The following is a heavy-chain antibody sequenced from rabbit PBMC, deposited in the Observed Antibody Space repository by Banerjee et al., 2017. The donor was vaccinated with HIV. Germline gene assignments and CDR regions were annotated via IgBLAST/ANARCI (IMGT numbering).Heavy chain of an antibody. CDR2: IYGGSTGTT. V-gene: IGHV1S45*01. Sequence: QEQLEESGGGLVQPEGSLTLTCTASGFSFSSSYYMCWVRQAPGKGLEWIACIYGGSTGTTYYASWAKGRFTLSKTSSTTVTLQMTSLTAADTATYFCARNEWDYAGTTYYSLWGPGTLVTVS. J-gene: IGHJ4*01. CDR1: GFSFSSSYY. CDR3: ARNEWDYAGTTYYSL. D-gene: IGHD8-1*01.